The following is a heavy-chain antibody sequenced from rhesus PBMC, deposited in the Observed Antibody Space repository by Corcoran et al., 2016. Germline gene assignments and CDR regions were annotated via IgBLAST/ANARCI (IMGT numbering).Heavy chain of an antibody. CDR1: GGSISSNY. V-gene: IGHV4-173*01. J-gene: IGHJ4*01. CDR3: AKFLGGVCYY. CDR2: ISGTGGST. Sequence: QVQLQESGPGLVKPSETLSLTCAVSGGSISSNYWSWIRPDPGKGLEWIGRISGTGGSTDYNPSLNSRVTISADTSKNQFSLKLSSVTAADTAVYYCAKFLGGVCYYWGQGVLVTVSS. D-gene: IGHD2-39*02.